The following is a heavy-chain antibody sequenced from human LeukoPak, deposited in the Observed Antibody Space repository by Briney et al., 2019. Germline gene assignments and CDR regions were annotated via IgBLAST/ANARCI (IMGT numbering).Heavy chain of an antibody. V-gene: IGHV3-64*01. CDR2: ISSNGGST. CDR1: GFTFSSYA. Sequence: GGSLRLPCAASGFTFSSYAMHWVRQAPGKGLEYVSAISSNGGSTYYANSVKGRFTISRDNSKNTLYLQMGSLRAEDMAVYYCARAHSSGWYGGFDYWGQGTLVTVSS. CDR3: ARAHSSGWYGGFDY. J-gene: IGHJ4*02. D-gene: IGHD6-19*01.